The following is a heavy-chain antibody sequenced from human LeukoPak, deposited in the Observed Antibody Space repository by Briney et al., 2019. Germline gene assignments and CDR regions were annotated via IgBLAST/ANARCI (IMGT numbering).Heavy chain of an antibody. J-gene: IGHJ4*02. CDR2: ISGSGGST. CDR1: GFTFSSYA. CDR3: AKDVEYYYGSGSYYLDS. D-gene: IGHD3-10*01. V-gene: IGHV3-23*01. Sequence: GGSLRLSCAASGFTFSSYAMSWVRQAPGKGLEWVSAISGSGGSTYYADSVKGRFTISRDNSKNTLYLQMNSLRAEDTAVYYCAKDVEYYYGSGSYYLDSWGQGTLVTVSS.